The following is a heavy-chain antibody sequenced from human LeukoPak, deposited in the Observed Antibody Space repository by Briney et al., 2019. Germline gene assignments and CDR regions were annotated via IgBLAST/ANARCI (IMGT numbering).Heavy chain of an antibody. CDR1: AFTLSSNW. CDR2: IKQEGSEK. V-gene: IGHV3-7*01. CDR3: ARDLDIVVVPAAMVPDY. D-gene: IGHD2-2*03. Sequence: GASLRLSRAAAAFTLSSNWMGSVRHAPGEGAEWGVTIKQEGSEKYYVASVNGRFTISRDNAKNSLYLQMNSVRAEDTAVYYCARDLDIVVVPAAMVPDYWGQGGLVTVSS. J-gene: IGHJ4*02.